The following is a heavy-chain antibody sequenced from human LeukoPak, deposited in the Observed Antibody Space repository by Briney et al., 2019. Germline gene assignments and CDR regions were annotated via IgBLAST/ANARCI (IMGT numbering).Heavy chain of an antibody. V-gene: IGHV5-51*01. CDR3: ARILSHSSSWYYFDY. CDR1: GYSFTGYW. Sequence: GESLKISCKGSGYSFTGYWIGWVRQMPGKGLEWMGIIYPGDSDTRYSPSFQGQVTISADKSISTAYLQWSSLKASDTAMYYCARILSHSSSWYYFDYWGQGTLVTVSS. D-gene: IGHD6-13*01. J-gene: IGHJ4*02. CDR2: IYPGDSDT.